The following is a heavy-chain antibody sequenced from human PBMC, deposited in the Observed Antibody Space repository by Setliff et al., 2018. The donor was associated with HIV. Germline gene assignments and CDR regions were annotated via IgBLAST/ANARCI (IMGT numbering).Heavy chain of an antibody. Sequence: GGSLRLSCGASGFIFSDSWMDWVRHAPGKGLEWLATIKKDGREKYYVDSVKGRFNISRDNARTSLYLEMSSLRVEDTAVYYCAKGRYGGYDWGTLDSWGQGTMVTVSS. D-gene: IGHD5-12*01. V-gene: IGHV3-7*03. CDR2: IKKDGREK. CDR3: AKGRYGGYDWGTLDS. J-gene: IGHJ3*02. CDR1: GFIFSDSW.